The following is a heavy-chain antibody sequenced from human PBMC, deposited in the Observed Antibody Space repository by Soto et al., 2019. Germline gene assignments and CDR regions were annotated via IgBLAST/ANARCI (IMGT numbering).Heavy chain of an antibody. Sequence: PRESLNISCDGSGYNFTNYSIGWVRQMPGKGLEWMGIIYPGDSDTRYSPSFRGQVTISADKSISAAYLQWRRLKASDTDIYYYARQEGATVLFLYGMYFWGQGTRVTVSS. CDR2: IYPGDSDT. D-gene: IGHD1-26*01. CDR1: GYNFTNYS. V-gene: IGHV5-51*01. J-gene: IGHJ6*02. CDR3: ARQEGATVLFLYGMYF.